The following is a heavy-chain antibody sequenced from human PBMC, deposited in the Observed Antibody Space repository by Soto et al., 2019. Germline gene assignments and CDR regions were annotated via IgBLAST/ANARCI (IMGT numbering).Heavy chain of an antibody. J-gene: IGHJ6*02. CDR1: GFTFSSYS. V-gene: IGHV3-21*01. Sequence: GGSLRLSCAASGFTFSSYSMNWVRQAPGKGLEWVSSISSSSSYIYYADPVKGRFTISRDNAKNSLYLQMNSLRAEDTAVYYCARDSPGDYLYYYYGMDVWGQGTTVTVSS. D-gene: IGHD4-17*01. CDR3: ARDSPGDYLYYYYGMDV. CDR2: ISSSSSYI.